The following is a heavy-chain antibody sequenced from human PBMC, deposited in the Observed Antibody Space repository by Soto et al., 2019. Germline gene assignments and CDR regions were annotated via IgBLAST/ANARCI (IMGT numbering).Heavy chain of an antibody. CDR3: ARGRRVVVGAYGGAYYYYMDV. J-gene: IGHJ6*03. V-gene: IGHV3-53*04. CDR2: IYSGGST. D-gene: IGHD2-15*01. CDR1: GFTVSSNY. Sequence: GGSLRLYCAASGFTVSSNYMSWVRQAPGKGLEWVSFIYSGGSTYYADSVKGRFTISRRNSKNTLYLQMNSLRAEVTAVYYCARGRRVVVGAYGGAYYYYMDVWGKGTTVTVSS.